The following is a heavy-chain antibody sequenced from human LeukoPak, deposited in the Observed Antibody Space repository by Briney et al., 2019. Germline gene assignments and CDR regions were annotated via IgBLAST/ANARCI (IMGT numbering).Heavy chain of an antibody. CDR2: INWNGGST. D-gene: IGHD3-3*01. CDR1: GFTFDDYG. J-gene: IGHJ4*02. V-gene: IGHV3-20*04. Sequence: GGSLRLSCAASGFTFDDYGMSWVRQAPGKGLEWVSGINWNGGSTGYADSVKGRFAISRDNAKNSLYLQMNSLRAEDTALYYCARERSYDFWSGAFDYWGQGTLVTVSS. CDR3: ARERSYDFWSGAFDY.